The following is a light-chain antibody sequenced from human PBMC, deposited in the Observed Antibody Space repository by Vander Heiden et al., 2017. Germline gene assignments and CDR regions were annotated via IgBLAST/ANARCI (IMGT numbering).Light chain of an antibody. Sequence: QSALTQPASVSGSPGQSITISCTGTSSDVGSYNYVSWYQQHPGKAPKLMIYDVSNRPSGVSNRFSGSKSGNTASRTISGLQAEDEADYYCSSYTSSSTLVFGGGTKLTVL. J-gene: IGLJ2*01. CDR2: DVS. CDR3: SSYTSSSTLV. V-gene: IGLV2-14*01. CDR1: SSDVGSYNY.